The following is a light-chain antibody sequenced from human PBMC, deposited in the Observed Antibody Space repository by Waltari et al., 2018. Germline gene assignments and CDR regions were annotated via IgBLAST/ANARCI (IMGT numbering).Light chain of an antibody. V-gene: IGKV3-20*01. CDR1: QIISTSY. J-gene: IGKJ4*01. CDR3: QKYGSTPRP. Sequence: EIVLTQSPGTLSLSPGERASLSCRASQIISTSYLAWYQQKPGQAPRLLIYDASRRATGIPDRFSGSGSGTDFTLTISRLEPEDFVVYYCQKYGSTPRPFGGGTKVEIK. CDR2: DAS.